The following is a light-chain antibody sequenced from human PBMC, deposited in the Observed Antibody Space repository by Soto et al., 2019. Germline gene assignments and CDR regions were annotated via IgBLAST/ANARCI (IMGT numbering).Light chain of an antibody. CDR1: QSVSSTY. CDR3: QQYGSSPWT. CDR2: GAS. V-gene: IGKV3-20*01. J-gene: IGKJ1*01. Sequence: EILLTQSPGTLSLSPGERATLSCRASQSVSSTYLAWYQQKPGQAPRLRIFGASRRATGIPDKFSGSGSGTDFTLINSRLEPEYFAVYYCQQYGSSPWTFGQGTKVEIK.